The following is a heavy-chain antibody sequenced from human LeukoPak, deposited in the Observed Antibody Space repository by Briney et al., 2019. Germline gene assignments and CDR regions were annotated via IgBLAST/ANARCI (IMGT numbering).Heavy chain of an antibody. CDR1: GFTFSSYA. J-gene: IGHJ4*02. V-gene: IGHV3-30*04. D-gene: IGHD3-10*01. CDR2: ISYDGSNK. CDR3: ARVVVTMGFDY. Sequence: GGSLRLSCAASGFTFSSYAMHWVRQAPGKGLEWVAVISYDGSNKYYADSVKGRFTISRDNSKNTLYLQMNSLRAEDTAVYYCARVVVTMGFDYWGQGTLVTVSS.